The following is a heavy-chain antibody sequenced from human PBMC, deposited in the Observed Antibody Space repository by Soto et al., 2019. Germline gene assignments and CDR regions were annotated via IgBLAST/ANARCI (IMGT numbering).Heavy chain of an antibody. V-gene: IGHV1-3*01. Sequence: QVQLVQSGADVKKPGASVKVSCKASGYSFINYTMQWVRQAPGQSLEWMGWINAGNSNTKYSQNFQGRVTITMDTSASTAYMELGSLRSEDTAVYYCATTYYYDGAGVDAFDLWGQGTMVIVSP. CDR2: INAGNSNT. D-gene: IGHD3-22*01. CDR1: GYSFINYT. CDR3: ATTYYYDGAGVDAFDL. J-gene: IGHJ3*01.